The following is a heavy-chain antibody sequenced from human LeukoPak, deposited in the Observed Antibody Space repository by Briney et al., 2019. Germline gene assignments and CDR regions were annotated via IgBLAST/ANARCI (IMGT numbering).Heavy chain of an antibody. CDR3: ARDRAVDLDTNGFYYNRGLNY. CDR2: IYYTGTT. D-gene: IGHD3-22*01. V-gene: IGHV4-4*07. CDR1: GDSMSHYY. Sequence: PSETLSLTCIVSGDSMSHYYWNWIRQPAGRGLEWIGRIYYTGTTNYNPSLESRVTMSIGMSKNHFSLNLTSVTAADTAVYFCARDRAVDLDTNGFYYNRGLNYWGQGALVTVSS. J-gene: IGHJ4*02.